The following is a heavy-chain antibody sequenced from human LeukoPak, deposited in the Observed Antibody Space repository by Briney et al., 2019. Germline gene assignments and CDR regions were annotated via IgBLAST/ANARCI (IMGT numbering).Heavy chain of an antibody. CDR2: INPNSGDT. CDR1: GYTFTAYY. V-gene: IGHV1-2*02. CDR3: ARGDHYDVLTGFQTPSHLSDY. J-gene: IGHJ4*02. Sequence: ASVKVSCKASGYTFTAYYVHWVRQAPGQGLEWMGWINPNSGDTNYAQKFQGRVTMTRDTSISTAYMELSSLRSDDTAVYYCARGDHYDVLTGFQTPSHLSDYWGQGTLVTVSS. D-gene: IGHD3-9*01.